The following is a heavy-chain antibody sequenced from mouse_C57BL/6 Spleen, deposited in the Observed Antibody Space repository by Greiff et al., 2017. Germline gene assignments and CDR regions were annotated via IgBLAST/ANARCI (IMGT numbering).Heavy chain of an antibody. CDR1: GYTFTDYN. CDR3: AREDSSGFDY. Sequence: VQLQQSGPELVKPGASVKIPCKASGYTFTDYNMDWVKQSHGKSLEWIGAINPNNGGTIYNQKFKGKATLTVDKSSSTAYMELRSLTSEDTAVYYCAREDSSGFDYWGQGTTLTVSS. J-gene: IGHJ2*01. D-gene: IGHD3-2*02. CDR2: INPNNGGT. V-gene: IGHV1-18*01.